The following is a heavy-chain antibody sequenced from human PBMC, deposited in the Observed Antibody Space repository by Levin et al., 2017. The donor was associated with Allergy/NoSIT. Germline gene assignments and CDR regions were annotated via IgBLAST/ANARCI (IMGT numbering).Heavy chain of an antibody. D-gene: IGHD6-25*01. CDR2: INHSGST. V-gene: IGHV4-34*01. J-gene: IGHJ4*02. Sequence: SQTLSLTCAVYGGSFSGYYWSWIRQPPGKGLEWIGEINHSGSTNYNPSLTSRVTISVDTSKNQFSLKLSSVTAAGTAVYYCAGGRGGVSGSGYYFDYWGQGTLVTVFS. CDR1: GGSFSGYY. CDR3: AGGRGGVSGSGYYFDY.